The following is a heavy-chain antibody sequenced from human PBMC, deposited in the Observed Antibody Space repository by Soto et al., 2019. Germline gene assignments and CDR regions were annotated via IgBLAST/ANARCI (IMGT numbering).Heavy chain of an antibody. CDR2: IYFSGST. V-gene: IGHV4-39*01. D-gene: IGHD3-10*01. CDR1: GGSISSSSYY. Sequence: LSLTCTVSGGSISSSSYYWGWIRQPPGKGLEWIGSIYFSGSTYYNPSLKSRVTISVDTSKNQFSLKLSSVTAADTAVYYCARQVSSRNWFDPWGQGTLVTVSS. CDR3: ARQVSSRNWFDP. J-gene: IGHJ5*02.